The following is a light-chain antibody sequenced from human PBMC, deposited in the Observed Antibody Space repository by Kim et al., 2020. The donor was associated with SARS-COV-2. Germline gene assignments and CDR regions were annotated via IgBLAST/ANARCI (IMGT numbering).Light chain of an antibody. V-gene: IGKV1-39*01. CDR2: AAS. CDR3: HQSSTAEWT. Sequence: DIQMTQSPSSLSASVGDRVIINCRASQSLKKYLNWYQQKPGKAPKLLIYAASTLQSGVPSRFSGSGSETDFNLTITSLQPDDFATYYCHQSSTAEWTFGQGTKVDIK. CDR1: QSLKKY. J-gene: IGKJ1*01.